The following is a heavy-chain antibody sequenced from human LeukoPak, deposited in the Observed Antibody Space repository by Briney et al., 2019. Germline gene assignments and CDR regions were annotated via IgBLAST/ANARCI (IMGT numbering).Heavy chain of an antibody. D-gene: IGHD4-17*01. V-gene: IGHV3-9*01. Sequence: GGSLRLSCAASGFTFSNYWMHWVRQAPGKGLEWVSGISWNSGSIAYADSVKGRFTISRDNAKNSLYLQMNSLRAEDTALYYCAKDGQYGDSTGGAFDIWGQGTMVTVSS. J-gene: IGHJ3*02. CDR3: AKDGQYGDSTGGAFDI. CDR2: ISWNSGSI. CDR1: GFTFSNYW.